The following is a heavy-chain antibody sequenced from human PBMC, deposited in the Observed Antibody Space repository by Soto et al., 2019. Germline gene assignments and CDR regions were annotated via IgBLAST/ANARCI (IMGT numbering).Heavy chain of an antibody. D-gene: IGHD6-13*01. CDR1: GFTFSSNS. V-gene: IGHV3-9*01. CDR2: INWNSGSI. CDR3: VKDESINWYSGHFRH. J-gene: IGHJ1*01. Sequence: GGSLRLSCAASGFTFSSNSMLWVRQAPGKGLECVAGINWNSGSIGYGDSVKGRFAISRDNAKNSLHLQMNSLSAEDTAFYYCVKDESINWYSGHFRHWGQGTLVTVSS.